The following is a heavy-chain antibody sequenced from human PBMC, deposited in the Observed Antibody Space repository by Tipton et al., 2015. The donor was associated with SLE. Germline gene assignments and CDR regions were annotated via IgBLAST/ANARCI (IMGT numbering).Heavy chain of an antibody. D-gene: IGHD1-14*01. V-gene: IGHV4-34*12. Sequence: TLSLTCAVYGGSFSGYYWSWIRQPPGKGLEWIGRIFYTGSTYYNPSLKSPVTISAVTSKNQFSLWVSAVTAADTAVYYCARAGTATAWVTFDSWGRGTMVTVSS. CDR1: GGSFSGYY. CDR2: IFYTGST. J-gene: IGHJ3*02. CDR3: ARAGTATAWVTFDS.